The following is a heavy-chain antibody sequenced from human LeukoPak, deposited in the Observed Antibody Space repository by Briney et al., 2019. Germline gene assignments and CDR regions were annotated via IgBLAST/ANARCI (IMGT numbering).Heavy chain of an antibody. CDR2: ISGSGDNT. CDR1: GFTFSSYE. CDR3: ARADYYYYGSGPLPYYFDY. V-gene: IGHV3-23*01. D-gene: IGHD3-10*01. J-gene: IGHJ4*02. Sequence: GGSLRLSCAASGFTFSSYEMNWVRQAPGKGLEWVSAISGSGDNTYYADSVKGRFTISRDNSKNTLYLQMNSLRAEDTALYYCARADYYYYGSGPLPYYFDYWGQGTLVTVSS.